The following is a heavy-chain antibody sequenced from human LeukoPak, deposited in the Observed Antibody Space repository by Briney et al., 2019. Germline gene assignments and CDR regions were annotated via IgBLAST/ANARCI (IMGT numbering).Heavy chain of an antibody. CDR1: GFTFGDYA. J-gene: IGHJ4*02. Sequence: GGSLRLSCTASGFTFGDYAMSWVRQAPGKGLEWVGFIRSKAYGGTTEYAASVKGRSTISRDDSKSIAYLQMNSLKTEDTAVYYCTRGIQLWYSDYWGKGTLVTVSS. V-gene: IGHV3-49*04. CDR2: IRSKAYGGTT. CDR3: TRGIQLWYSDY. D-gene: IGHD5-18*01.